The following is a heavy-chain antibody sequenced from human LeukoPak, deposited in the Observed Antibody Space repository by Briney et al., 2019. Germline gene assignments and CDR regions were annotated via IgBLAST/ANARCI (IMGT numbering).Heavy chain of an antibody. Sequence: GGSLRLSCAASGFTFSSYGMSWVRQAPGKGLECVSAISGSGGSTYYADSVKGRFTISRDNSKNTLYLQMNSLRAEDTAVYYCAKVYCSGGSCYFGWFDPWGQGTLVTVSS. CDR2: ISGSGGST. CDR3: AKVYCSGGSCYFGWFDP. J-gene: IGHJ5*02. D-gene: IGHD2-15*01. CDR1: GFTFSSYG. V-gene: IGHV3-23*01.